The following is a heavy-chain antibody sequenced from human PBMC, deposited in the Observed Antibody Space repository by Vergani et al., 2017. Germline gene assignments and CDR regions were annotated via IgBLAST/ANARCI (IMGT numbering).Heavy chain of an antibody. J-gene: IGHJ5*02. Sequence: QVQLVESGGGVVQPGRSLRLFCAAFGFTSNQYGLHWVRQAPGKGLEWVAVTWYDGNNKQYADSVKGRVTISRDNSKSTMYLQMNSLRDEDTGVYYYARDLRLLYNRFDPWGQGTLVAVS. CDR2: TWYDGNNK. D-gene: IGHD1-14*01. CDR1: GFTSNQYG. CDR3: ARDLRLLYNRFDP. V-gene: IGHV3-33*01.